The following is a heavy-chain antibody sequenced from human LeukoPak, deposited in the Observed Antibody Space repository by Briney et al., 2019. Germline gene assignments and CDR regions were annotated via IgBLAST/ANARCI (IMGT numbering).Heavy chain of an antibody. D-gene: IGHD3-10*01. CDR3: ARHFSYGSGSSRTLVHY. CDR1: GFTFSNYW. CDR2: IKEDGSDK. J-gene: IGHJ4*02. V-gene: IGHV3-7*01. Sequence: GGSLRLSCAASGFTFSNYWMTWVRQAPGKGLEWVANIKEDGSDKYYVDSVKGRFTIFRDNAKNSLYLQMSSLRAEDTAVYYCARHFSYGSGSSRTLVHYWGQGTLVIVSS.